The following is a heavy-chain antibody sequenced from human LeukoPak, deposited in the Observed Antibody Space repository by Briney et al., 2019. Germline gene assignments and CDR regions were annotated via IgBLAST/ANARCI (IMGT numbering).Heavy chain of an antibody. J-gene: IGHJ4*02. D-gene: IGHD2-15*01. V-gene: IGHV3-21*01. CDR3: ARAYCSGGSCFDY. Sequence: GGSLRLSCAASGFTFSSYNMNWVRQAPGKGLEWVSSISSSSSYIYYADSVKGRFTISRDNAKNSLYLQMNSLRAEDTAVYYCARAYCSGGSCFDYWGQGTLVTVSS. CDR1: GFTFSSYN. CDR2: ISSSSSYI.